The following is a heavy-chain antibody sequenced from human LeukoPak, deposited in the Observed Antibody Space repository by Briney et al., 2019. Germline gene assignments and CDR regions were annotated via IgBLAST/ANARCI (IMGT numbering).Heavy chain of an antibody. D-gene: IGHD5-18*01. J-gene: IGHJ4*02. CDR1: GDTFTGYH. V-gene: IGHV1-2*02. Sequence: ASVKDSRKASGDTFTGYHMHWVRQPRGQGLEWMGWINPNSGGTNYVHKFQGRVTIHRDRSISKAYMNPSRLRDDETAGYHCASNIQLWFLDFWGQGTLVSVSS. CDR3: ASNIQLWFLDF. CDR2: INPNSGGT.